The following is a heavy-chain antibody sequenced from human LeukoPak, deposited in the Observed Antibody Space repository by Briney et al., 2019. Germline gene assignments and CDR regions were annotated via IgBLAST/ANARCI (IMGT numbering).Heavy chain of an antibody. J-gene: IGHJ4*02. CDR2: INHSGST. D-gene: IGHD3-22*01. CDR3: ARRAGVSSGYYANFDY. Sequence: PSETLSLTCAVYGGSFSGYYWSWIRQPPGKGLEWIGEINHSGSTNYNPSLKSRVTISVDTSKNQFSLKLSSVTAADTAVYYCARRAGVSSGYYANFDYWGQGTLVTVSS. CDR1: GGSFSGYY. V-gene: IGHV4-34*01.